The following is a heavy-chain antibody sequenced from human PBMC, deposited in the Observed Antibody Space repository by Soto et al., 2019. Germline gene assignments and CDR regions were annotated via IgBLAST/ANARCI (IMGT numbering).Heavy chain of an antibody. CDR2: INPLSGIS. Sequence: QVQLVQSGAEVKKPESSVKVSCKTSGGTFVRHVISWVRQAPGQGPEWMGKINPLSGISNYAQKFQDRVTVTADTDSSTAYLELSSLRSDDTDVYYCATPACAATWCAPSHNLDHWGQGTLVTVSS. J-gene: IGHJ4*02. CDR1: GGTFVRHV. CDR3: ATPACAATWCAPSHNLDH. D-gene: IGHD2-2*01. V-gene: IGHV1-69*09.